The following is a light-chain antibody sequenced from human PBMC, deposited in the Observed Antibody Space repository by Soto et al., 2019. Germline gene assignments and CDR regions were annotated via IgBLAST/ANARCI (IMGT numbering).Light chain of an antibody. CDR3: HQSSSTPLT. Sequence: DVQMTQSPSSLSASVGDSVTITCRASQSVFNHLSWFQQRPGKGPKLLIYDASSLHAGVPSRFSRSGYGTDFTLTISTVQPEDSAIYYCHQSSSTPLTFGGGTRVELK. CDR1: QSVFNH. J-gene: IGKJ4*01. V-gene: IGKV1-39*01. CDR2: DAS.